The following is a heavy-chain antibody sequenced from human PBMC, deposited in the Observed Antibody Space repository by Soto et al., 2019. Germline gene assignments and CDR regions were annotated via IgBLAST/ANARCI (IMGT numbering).Heavy chain of an antibody. V-gene: IGHV3-74*01. D-gene: IGHD2-15*01. CDR3: ARVPNCSGGSCYSYFDP. CDR2: INGDGTTT. J-gene: IGHJ5*02. CDR1: GFIFSNYW. Sequence: GGSLRLSCAASGFIFSNYWMHWVRQVPGKGLVWVSRINGDGTTTTYADSVKGRFTISRDNAENTLYLQMNSLRAEDTAVYYCARVPNCSGGSCYSYFDPWGQGTVVTVSS.